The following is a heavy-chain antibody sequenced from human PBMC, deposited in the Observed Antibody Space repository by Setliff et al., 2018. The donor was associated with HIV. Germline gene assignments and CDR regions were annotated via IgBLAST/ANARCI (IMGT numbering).Heavy chain of an antibody. J-gene: IGHJ1*01. V-gene: IGHV3-74*01. CDR2: INTDGSRT. CDR3: VRDRNGPLG. CDR1: GFTFTDYW. D-gene: IGHD7-27*01. Sequence: GGSLRLSCAASGFTFTDYWMHWVRQVPGQGLVWVSLINTDGSRTDYADAGKGRFIISRDNGKSTLFLQMNSLTADDTAVYFCVRDRNGPLGWGQGTLVTVSS.